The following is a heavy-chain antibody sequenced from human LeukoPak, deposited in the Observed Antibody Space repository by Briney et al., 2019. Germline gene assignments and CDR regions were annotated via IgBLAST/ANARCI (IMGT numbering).Heavy chain of an antibody. CDR3: AKPDMGYWAIKY. V-gene: IGHV3-23*01. Sequence: GGSLRLSCAASTFTFSSFTMSWVRQASGKGLEWVSGISGSGGSTYYADSVRGRFTISRDNSKNTLFLQMNSLRAEDTAIYYCAKPDMGYWAIKYWGQGTLVTVSS. J-gene: IGHJ4*02. CDR1: TFTFSSFT. D-gene: IGHD1-26*01. CDR2: ISGSGGST.